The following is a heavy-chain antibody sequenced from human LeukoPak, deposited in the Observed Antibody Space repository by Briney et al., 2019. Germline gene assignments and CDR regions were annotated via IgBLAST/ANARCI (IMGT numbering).Heavy chain of an antibody. CDR3: ARIYGSGRGAFDI. J-gene: IGHJ3*02. D-gene: IGHD3-10*01. CDR1: GFSLTTSGVC. CDR2: IDWDDDE. V-gene: IGHV2-70*04. Sequence: KVSGPTLVNPTQTLTLTCTFSGFSLTTSGVCVSWLRQPPGKALEWLARIDWDDDELYSTSLKTRLTISKDTSKNQVVLTVTNMDPVDTATYYCARIYGSGRGAFDIWGLGTVVTVSS.